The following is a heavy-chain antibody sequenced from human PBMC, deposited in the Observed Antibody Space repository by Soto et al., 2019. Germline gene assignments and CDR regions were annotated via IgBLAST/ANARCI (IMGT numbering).Heavy chain of an antibody. CDR1: GGSISSSSYY. CDR2: IYYSGST. Sequence: QLQLQESGPGLVKPSETLFLTCTVSGGSISSSSYYWGWIRQPPGKGLEWIGTIYYSGSTYYNPSLRSRVTRDVDTSKNQCSLRLRAVNAADTAVYYCSRHLAPSGELVSCDSWGQGTPVTVSS. V-gene: IGHV4-39*01. D-gene: IGHD1-26*01. CDR3: SRHLAPSGELVSCDS. J-gene: IGHJ4*02.